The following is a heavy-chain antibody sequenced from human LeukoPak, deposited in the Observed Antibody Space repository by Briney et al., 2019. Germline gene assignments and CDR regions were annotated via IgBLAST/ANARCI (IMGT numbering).Heavy chain of an antibody. V-gene: IGHV4-34*01. CDR1: GGSFSGYY. J-gene: IGHJ5*02. Sequence: SETLSLTCAVYGGSFSGYYWSWIRQSPGKNLEWLGSIYYTGTTHYNPSLKSRVTISVDTSKNQFPLNLSSVTAADTAVYYCARQEIGLRSFDPWGQGTLVTVSS. CDR2: IYYTGTT. D-gene: IGHD3/OR15-3a*01. CDR3: ARQEIGLRSFDP.